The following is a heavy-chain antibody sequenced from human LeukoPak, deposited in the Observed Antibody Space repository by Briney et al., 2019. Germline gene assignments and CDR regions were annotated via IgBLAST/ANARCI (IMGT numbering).Heavy chain of an antibody. V-gene: IGHV3-23*01. CDR3: AKDGPSHHYSSGWYSIY. D-gene: IGHD6-19*01. J-gene: IGHJ4*02. Sequence: PGGSLRLSCAASGFTFSSYAMSWVRQAPGKGLEWVSAISGSGGSTYYADSVKGRFTISRDNSKNTLYLQMNSLRAEDTAVYYCAKDGPSHHYSSGWYSIYWGQGTLVTVSS. CDR2: ISGSGGST. CDR1: GFTFSSYA.